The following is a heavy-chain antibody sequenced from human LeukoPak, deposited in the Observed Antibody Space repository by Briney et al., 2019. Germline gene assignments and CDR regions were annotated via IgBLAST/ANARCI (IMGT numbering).Heavy chain of an antibody. Sequence: PSETLSLTCTVSGGSISSSSYYWGWIRQPPGKGLEWIGSIYYSGSTYYNPSLKSRVTISVDTSKNQFSLKLSSVTAADTAVYYCAKDRVHSSGWYYYYGMDVWGQGTTVTVSS. D-gene: IGHD6-19*01. CDR2: IYYSGST. V-gene: IGHV4-39*02. CDR1: GGSISSSSYY. CDR3: AKDRVHSSGWYYYYGMDV. J-gene: IGHJ6*02.